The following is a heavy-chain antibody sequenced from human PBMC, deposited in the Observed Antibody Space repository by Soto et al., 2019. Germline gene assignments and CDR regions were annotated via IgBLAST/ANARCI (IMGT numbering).Heavy chain of an antibody. V-gene: IGHV1-18*01. D-gene: IGHD6-6*01. J-gene: IGHJ4*02. CDR3: VRAGKYRSSRRWGDI. CDR1: GYTFNDFG. CDR2: ISTDTGNT. Sequence: XSVKVSCKASGYTFNDFGISWVRQAPGQGLQWLGWISTDTGNTDYAQTLQGRVTVTTDTSTNTIYMEMRSLRSDDSAVYYCVRAGKYRSSRRWGDIWGQGTLVTVSS.